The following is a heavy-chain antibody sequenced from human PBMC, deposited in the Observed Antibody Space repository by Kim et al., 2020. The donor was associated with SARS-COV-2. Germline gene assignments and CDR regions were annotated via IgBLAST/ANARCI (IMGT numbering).Heavy chain of an antibody. CDR1: GFTFSSYA. D-gene: IGHD1-26*01. CDR2: ISGSGGST. V-gene: IGHV3-23*01. J-gene: IGHJ4*02. CDR3: AKRQWDLIRWPIDY. Sequence: GGSLRLSCAASGFTFSSYAMSWVRQAPGKGLEWVSAISGSGGSTYYADSVKGRFTISRDNSKNTLYLQMNSLRAEDTAVYYCAKRQWDLIRWPIDYWGQGTLVTVSS.